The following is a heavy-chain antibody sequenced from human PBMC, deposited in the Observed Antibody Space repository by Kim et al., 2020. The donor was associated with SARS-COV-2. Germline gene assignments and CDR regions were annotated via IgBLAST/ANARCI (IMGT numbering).Heavy chain of an antibody. V-gene: IGHV1-2*02. D-gene: IGHD3-3*01. Sequence: ASVKVSCKASGYTFTGYYMHWVRQAPGQGLEWMGWINPNSGGTNYAQKFQGRVTMTRDTSISTAYMELSSLRSDDTAVYYCAREASYYDFWSGYYNPDNFDYWGQGTLVTVSS. CDR3: AREASYYDFWSGYYNPDNFDY. CDR2: INPNSGGT. J-gene: IGHJ4*02. CDR1: GYTFTGYY.